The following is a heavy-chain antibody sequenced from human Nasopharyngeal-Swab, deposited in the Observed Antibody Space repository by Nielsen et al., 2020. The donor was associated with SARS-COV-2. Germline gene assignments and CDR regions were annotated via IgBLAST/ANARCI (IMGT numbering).Heavy chain of an antibody. Sequence: GESLKISCAASGFTFSSYGMHWVRQAPGKGLEWVAFIRYDGSNKYYADSVKGRFTISRDNSKNTLYLQMNGLRAEDTAVYYCAKDMTAKYCSSTSCQREDAFDIWGQGTMVTVSS. D-gene: IGHD2-2*01. V-gene: IGHV3-30*02. J-gene: IGHJ3*02. CDR3: AKDMTAKYCSSTSCQREDAFDI. CDR2: IRYDGSNK. CDR1: GFTFSSYG.